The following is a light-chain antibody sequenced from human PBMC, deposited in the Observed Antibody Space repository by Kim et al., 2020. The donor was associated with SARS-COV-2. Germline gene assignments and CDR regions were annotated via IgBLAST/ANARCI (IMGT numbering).Light chain of an antibody. CDR2: GKN. CDR1: SLSTYY. J-gene: IGLJ2*01. V-gene: IGLV3-19*01. Sequence: VALGQTVSITCQGDSLSTYYTTWFQQKPGQAPIVVFYGKNNRPSGIPDRFSGSSSGNTASLTITATQAGDEADYYCNSRDNNDNVLFGGGTRLTVL. CDR3: NSRDNNDNVL.